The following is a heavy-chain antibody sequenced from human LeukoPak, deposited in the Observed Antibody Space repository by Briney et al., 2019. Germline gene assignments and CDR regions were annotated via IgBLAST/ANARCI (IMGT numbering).Heavy chain of an antibody. V-gene: IGHV3-21*01. J-gene: IGHJ4*02. CDR2: ISSSSSYI. CDR3: ARGLLAYCGGDCLIFDY. CDR1: GFTVSSYS. Sequence: GGSLRLSCAASGFTVSSYSMNWVRQAPGKGLEWVSSISSSSSYIYYADSVKGRFTISRDNAKNSLYLQMNSLRAEDTAVYYCARGLLAYCGGDCLIFDYWGQGTLVTVSS. D-gene: IGHD2-21*01.